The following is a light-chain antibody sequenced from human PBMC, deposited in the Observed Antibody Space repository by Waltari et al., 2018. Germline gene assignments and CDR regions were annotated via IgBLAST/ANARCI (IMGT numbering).Light chain of an antibody. CDR1: QDINTY. CDR3: QQLNTYPYT. Sequence: QLTQSPSSLSASVGDRVTITCRASQDINTYLAWYQLKPGKAPKLLISTSSTLQTGVPSRFSGSGSGPDLTLTITSLQPEDLATYYCQQLNTYPYTFGQGTKLEIK. J-gene: IGKJ2*01. V-gene: IGKV1-9*01. CDR2: TSS.